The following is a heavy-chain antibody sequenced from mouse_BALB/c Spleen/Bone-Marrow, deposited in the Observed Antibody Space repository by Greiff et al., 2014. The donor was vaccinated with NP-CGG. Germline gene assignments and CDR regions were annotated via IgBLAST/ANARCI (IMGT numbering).Heavy chain of an antibody. V-gene: IGHV14-3*02. Sequence: EVQLVESGAELVKPGASVKLSCTASGFNIKDTYMHWVKQRPEQGLEWIGRIDPANGNTKYDPKFPGKATITADTSSNTAYLQLNSLTSEDTAVYYCARYYYGTRYYFDYWGQGTTLTVSS. CDR1: GFNIKDTY. J-gene: IGHJ2*01. CDR3: ARYYYGTRYYFDY. CDR2: IDPANGNT. D-gene: IGHD1-1*01.